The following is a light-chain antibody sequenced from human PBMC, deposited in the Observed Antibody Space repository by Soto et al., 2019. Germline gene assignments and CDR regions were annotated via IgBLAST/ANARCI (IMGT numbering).Light chain of an antibody. Sequence: EFVLTQAPGTLSLSPGERATLSCRARPRLSRSSLAWWQQRRGQAHRLAIYGAYTRATGIQDRFSGNGSGTDFTLTISSLEPEDFAVYYCKQYNNWPPTLGQGTKVDIK. V-gene: IGKV3-20*01. CDR2: GAY. CDR3: KQYNNWPPT. J-gene: IGKJ1*01. CDR1: PRLSRSS.